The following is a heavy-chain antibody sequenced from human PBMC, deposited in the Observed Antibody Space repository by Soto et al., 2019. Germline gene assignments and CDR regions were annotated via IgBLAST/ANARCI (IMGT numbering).Heavy chain of an antibody. Sequence: QITLKESGPPLVKPTQTLTLTCTFSGFSLSTRGVGVGWIRQPPEKALEWLALIYWDDDKRHSPSLKSRLTISKDTSKNQVVLTMTNMDPVDTATYYCVRDSTDWCGFDYWGQGTLVTVSS. D-gene: IGHD3-9*01. CDR1: GFSLSTRGVG. CDR2: IYWDDDK. CDR3: VRDSTDWCGFDY. V-gene: IGHV2-5*02. J-gene: IGHJ4*02.